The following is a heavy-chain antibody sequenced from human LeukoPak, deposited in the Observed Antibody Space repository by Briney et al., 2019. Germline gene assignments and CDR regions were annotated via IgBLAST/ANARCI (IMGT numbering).Heavy chain of an antibody. CDR3: ARSGSHYFYHYGLDV. J-gene: IGHJ6*02. Sequence: ASVKVSCKASGYTLTSYGISWVRQAPGQGLEWMGWISAYNGNTNYAQKFQDRVTMTTDTSTSTAFMELRSLRSDDTAVFYCARSGSHYFYHYGLDVWGQGTTVIVSS. D-gene: IGHD1-26*01. CDR2: ISAYNGNT. V-gene: IGHV1-18*01. CDR1: GYTLTSYG.